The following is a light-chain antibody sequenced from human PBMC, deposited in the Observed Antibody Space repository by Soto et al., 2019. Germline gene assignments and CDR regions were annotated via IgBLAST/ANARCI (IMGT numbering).Light chain of an antibody. CDR3: QQYDNLPLP. J-gene: IGKJ4*01. CDR2: DAS. CDR1: QDISNY. Sequence: DIQMTQSPSSLSASVGDRVTITCQASQDISNYLNWYPQKPGKAPKLLIYDASNLETGGPSRFSGSGSGTDFTFTISSLQPEDIAAYYCQQYDNLPLPCGGGTKVELK. V-gene: IGKV1-33*01.